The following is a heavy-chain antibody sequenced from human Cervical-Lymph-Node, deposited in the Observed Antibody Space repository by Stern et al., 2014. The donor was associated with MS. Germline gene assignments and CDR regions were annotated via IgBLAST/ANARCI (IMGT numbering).Heavy chain of an antibody. D-gene: IGHD1-1*01. CDR2: ISAYNGNT. CDR1: GHTFTSYG. J-gene: IGHJ4*02. Sequence: QVQLVESGNEVKKPGASVKVSCEASGHTFTSYGISWVRQAPGQGLEWMGWISAYNGNTHYEQTFQDSVTITTDKSHSTVYMELRTLRSDDAALYYCARAAGILDFWGQGTLVTVSS. CDR3: ARAAGILDF. V-gene: IGHV1-18*01.